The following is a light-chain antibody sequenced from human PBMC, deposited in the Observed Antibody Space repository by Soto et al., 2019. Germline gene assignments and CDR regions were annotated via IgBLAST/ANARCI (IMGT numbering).Light chain of an antibody. J-gene: IGKJ2*01. CDR3: QHYGSSPPMYT. CDR1: QSVSTTY. CDR2: GTS. V-gene: IGKV3-20*01. Sequence: EIVLTQSPGTLSLSPGERATLSCRASQSVSTTYLGGYQQKPGQAPRLLVYGTSRRATGIPDRFSGSGSGTDFTLTISSLEPEDFAVYYCQHYGSSPPMYTFGQGTKLEIK.